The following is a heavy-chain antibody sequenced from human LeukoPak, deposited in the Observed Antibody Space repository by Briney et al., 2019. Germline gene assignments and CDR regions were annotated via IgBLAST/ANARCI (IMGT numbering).Heavy chain of an antibody. CDR1: GVSFSTYY. J-gene: IGHJ4*02. CDR2: VTYSGYT. Sequence: PSETLSLTCDVSGVSFSTYYWSWIRQSPKKGLEWIGEVTYSGYTNLNPSLKSRVTISVDTSKNQYSLKLSSVTAADTAIYYCARQLCGADYWGQGTLVTVSS. D-gene: IGHD2-2*01. V-gene: IGHV4-34*01. CDR3: ARQLCGADY.